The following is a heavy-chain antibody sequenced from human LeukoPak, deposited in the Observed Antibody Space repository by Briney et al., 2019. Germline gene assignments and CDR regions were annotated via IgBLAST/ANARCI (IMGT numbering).Heavy chain of an antibody. CDR2: VYNSGTT. CDR3: ARLWFGNGRTFDP. Sequence: SETLSLTCTVSGGSIISSNYYWAWIRQPPGKELEWLATVYNSGTTYYTPSLKNRATISVDTSKDQFSLKLDSVTAADTALYYCARLWFGNGRTFDPWGQGTLVTVSS. CDR1: GGSIISSNYY. D-gene: IGHD3-10*01. V-gene: IGHV4-39*01. J-gene: IGHJ5*02.